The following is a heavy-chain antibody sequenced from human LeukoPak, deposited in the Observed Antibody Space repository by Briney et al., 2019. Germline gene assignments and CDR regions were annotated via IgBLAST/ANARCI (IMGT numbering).Heavy chain of an antibody. D-gene: IGHD3-10*01. CDR3: VRQRGASGTINHFDP. Sequence: GESLKISCKTSGYSFTTYWIGWVRQMPGTGLEWVGAIYPDDSDTRYSPSFQGQVVISADRSIRTAYMQWNTLKTSDTAMYYCVRQRGASGTINHFDPWGQGTLVTVSS. CDR2: IYPDDSDT. J-gene: IGHJ5*02. V-gene: IGHV5-51*01. CDR1: GYSFTTYW.